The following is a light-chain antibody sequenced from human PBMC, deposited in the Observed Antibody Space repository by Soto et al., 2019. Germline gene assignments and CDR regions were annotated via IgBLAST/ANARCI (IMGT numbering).Light chain of an antibody. J-gene: IGKJ2*01. V-gene: IGKV1-5*03. CDR1: QTIGTS. CDR2: RAS. CDR3: QQYVRYSPYT. Sequence: DIQMTQFPATLSASIGDRVTITCRASQTIGTSLAWYQQKQGNAPKLLIYRASSLEIGVPSRFSGSGSGTEFTLTIRSLQPDDFSMYYCQQYVRYSPYTFGQGTRVELK.